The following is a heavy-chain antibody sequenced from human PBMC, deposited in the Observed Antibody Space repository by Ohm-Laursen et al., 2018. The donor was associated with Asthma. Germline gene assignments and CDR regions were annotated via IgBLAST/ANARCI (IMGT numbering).Heavy chain of an antibody. CDR3: ARDSGWNALDH. Sequence: GSLRLSCAASGFTFSSQGMTWVRQVPGKGLEWVANIKPDGTENAYLDSVRGRFTISKDNAKNSLFLQMNSLRGEDTALYYCARDSGWNALDHWGQGTLVSVSS. V-gene: IGHV3-7*05. D-gene: IGHD1-1*01. J-gene: IGHJ4*02. CDR1: GFTFSSQG. CDR2: IKPDGTEN.